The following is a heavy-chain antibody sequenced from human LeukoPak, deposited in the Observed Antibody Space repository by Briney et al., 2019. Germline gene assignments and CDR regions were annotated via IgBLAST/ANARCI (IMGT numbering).Heavy chain of an antibody. D-gene: IGHD2-2*01. CDR2: IKSKTDGGTT. Sequence: GGSLRLSCAASGFTFSNTWMSWVRQAPGKGLEWVGRIKSKTDGGTTDYAAPVKGRITISRDDSKNTLYLEMNSLKTEDTAVYSWPTPNTGYQLLLDYWGQGPLVTFSS. CDR3: PTPNTGYQLLLDY. J-gene: IGHJ4*02. CDR1: GFTFSNTW. V-gene: IGHV3-15*01.